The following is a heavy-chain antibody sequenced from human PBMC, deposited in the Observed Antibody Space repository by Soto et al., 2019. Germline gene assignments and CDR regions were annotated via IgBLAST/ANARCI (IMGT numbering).Heavy chain of an antibody. Sequence: SVKVSCKAAGGTFSSYASSWLRQAPGQGLEWMGGIIPIFGTANYAQKFQGRVTITADESTSTAYMELSSLRSEDTAVYYCARTRRGYYDSSGYYESRDLDYWGQGTLVTVSS. V-gene: IGHV1-69*13. CDR3: ARTRRGYYDSSGYYESRDLDY. CDR1: GGTFSSYA. CDR2: IIPIFGTA. D-gene: IGHD3-22*01. J-gene: IGHJ4*02.